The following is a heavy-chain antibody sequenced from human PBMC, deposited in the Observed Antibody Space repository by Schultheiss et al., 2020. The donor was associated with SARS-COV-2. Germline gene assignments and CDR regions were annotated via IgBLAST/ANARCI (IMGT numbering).Heavy chain of an antibody. Sequence: SGPTLVKPTQTLTLTCTFSGFSLSTSGMCVSWIRQPPGKALEWLALIDWDDDKYYSTSLKTRLTISQDTPKKQVVLTMTNMDPADTATYYCARMTKYYYDRSGCIDYWGQGILVTVSS. V-gene: IGHV2-70*13. CDR1: GFSLSTSGMC. D-gene: IGHD3-22*01. CDR2: IDWDDDK. CDR3: ARMTKYYYDRSGCIDY. J-gene: IGHJ4*02.